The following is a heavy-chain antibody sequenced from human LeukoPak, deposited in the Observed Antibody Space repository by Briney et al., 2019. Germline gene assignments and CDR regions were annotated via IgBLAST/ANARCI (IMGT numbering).Heavy chain of an antibody. D-gene: IGHD3-10*01. CDR1: GGSISSYY. V-gene: IGHV4-59*01. Sequence: SETLSLTCTVSGGSISSYYWSWIRQPPGKGLEWIGYIYYSGSTNYNPSLKSRVTISVDPSKNQFSLKLTSVTAADTAVYFCARDAELYASGSYTPFDYWGQGTLVTVSS. CDR3: ARDAELYASGSYTPFDY. J-gene: IGHJ4*02. CDR2: IYYSGST.